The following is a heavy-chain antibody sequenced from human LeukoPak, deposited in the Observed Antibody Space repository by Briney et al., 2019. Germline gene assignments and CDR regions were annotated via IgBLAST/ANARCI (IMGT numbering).Heavy chain of an antibody. Sequence: GGSLRLSCAASGFTFSRYWMTWLRQAPGKGLEWVANIKQDGSEKYYVDSVKGRFTISRDNAKNSLYLQMNSLRAEDTAVYYCAREKEGYCSRTSCYLDYYYYYMDVWGKGTTVTISS. D-gene: IGHD2-2*01. CDR2: IKQDGSEK. CDR3: AREKEGYCSRTSCYLDYYYYYMDV. CDR1: GFTFSRYW. V-gene: IGHV3-7*01. J-gene: IGHJ6*03.